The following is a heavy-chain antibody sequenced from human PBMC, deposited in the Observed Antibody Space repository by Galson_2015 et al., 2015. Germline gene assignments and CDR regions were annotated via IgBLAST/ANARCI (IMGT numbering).Heavy chain of an antibody. CDR3: ARENHDFWSGKVMGY. CDR2: INDDGTNT. V-gene: IGHV3-74*01. CDR1: GFAFSTYW. Sequence: SLRLSCAASGFAFSTYWMHWVRLVPGKGQVWVSSINDDGTNTRYADSVKGRFTISRDNAKNTVFLQMNSLRAEDTAVYYCARENHDFWSGKVMGYWGQGTLVTVSS. J-gene: IGHJ4*02. D-gene: IGHD3-3*01.